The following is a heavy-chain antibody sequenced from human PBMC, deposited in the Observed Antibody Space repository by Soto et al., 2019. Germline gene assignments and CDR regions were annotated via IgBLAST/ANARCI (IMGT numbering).Heavy chain of an antibody. Sequence: GGSRRLSCAASGFTFSSYAMHWVRQAPGKGLEWVAVISYDGSNKYYADSVKGRFTISRDNSKNTLYLQMNSLRAEDTAVDYCARGGVKGILSGRMTGLDYGGQGTRVTVSS. CDR1: GFTFSSYA. CDR3: ARGGVKGILSGRMTGLDY. V-gene: IGHV3-30-3*01. D-gene: IGHD3-10*01. CDR2: ISYDGSNK. J-gene: IGHJ4*02.